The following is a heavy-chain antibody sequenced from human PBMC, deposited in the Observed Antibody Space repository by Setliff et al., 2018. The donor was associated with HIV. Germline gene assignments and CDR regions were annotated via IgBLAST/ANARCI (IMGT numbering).Heavy chain of an antibody. CDR2: IVYSGRT. D-gene: IGHD1-1*01. CDR1: GCSISSYY. J-gene: IGHJ4*02. V-gene: IGHV4-59*01. CDR3: ARGPTRFYFDY. Sequence: SETLSLTCTVSGCSISSYYWSWIRQPPGKGLEWIGYIVYSGRTNYNPSLKSRVTILVDTAKNHFSLKLTSLNTADTAVYYCARGPTRFYFDYWGQGTLVTVSS.